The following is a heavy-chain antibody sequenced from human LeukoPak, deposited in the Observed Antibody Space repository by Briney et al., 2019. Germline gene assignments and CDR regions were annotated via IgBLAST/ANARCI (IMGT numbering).Heavy chain of an antibody. D-gene: IGHD6-13*01. CDR3: ARVRGGGSTLAP. V-gene: IGHV1-2*02. CDR2: INPNSGGT. J-gene: IGHJ4*02. Sequence: GASVKVSCKASGYTFTGYYMHWVRQAPGQGLGWMGWINPNSGGTNYAQKFQGRVTMTRDTSISTAYMELSRLRSDDTAVYYCARVRGGGSTLAPWGQGTLVTVSS. CDR1: GYTFTGYY.